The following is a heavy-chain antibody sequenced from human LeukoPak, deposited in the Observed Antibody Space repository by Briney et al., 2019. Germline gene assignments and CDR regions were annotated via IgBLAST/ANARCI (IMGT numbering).Heavy chain of an antibody. J-gene: IGHJ4*02. CDR3: ARLTRAAAAYSFDC. D-gene: IGHD6-13*01. Sequence: SETLSLTCTVSGGSITNYYWSWIRQPPGKGLEWIGYIYYSGSTNYNPSLKSRVTISVDTSKNQFSLKLSSVTAADTAVYYCARLTRAAAAYSFDCWGQGTLVTVSS. CDR2: IYYSGST. V-gene: IGHV4-59*01. CDR1: GGSITNYY.